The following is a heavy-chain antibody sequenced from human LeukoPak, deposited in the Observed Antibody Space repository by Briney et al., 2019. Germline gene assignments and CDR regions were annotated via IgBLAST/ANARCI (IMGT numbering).Heavy chain of an antibody. CDR2: IIPIFGTA. J-gene: IGHJ4*02. CDR3: ARASYGTVYYDFRSGYYPFDY. D-gene: IGHD3-3*01. V-gene: IGHV1-69*05. Sequence: SVKVSCKASGGTFSSYAISWVRQAPGQGLEWMGGIIPIFGTANYAQKFQGRVTITTDESTSTAYMELSSLRSEDTAVYYCARASYGTVYYDFRSGYYPFDYWGQGTLVTVSS. CDR1: GGTFSSYA.